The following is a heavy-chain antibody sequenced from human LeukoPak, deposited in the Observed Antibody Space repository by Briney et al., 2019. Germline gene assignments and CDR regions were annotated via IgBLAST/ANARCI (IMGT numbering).Heavy chain of an antibody. CDR3: ARTTGTFDP. CDR2: IYYSGST. V-gene: IGHV4-30-4*08. J-gene: IGHJ5*02. D-gene: IGHD3-10*01. CDR1: GGSISSYY. Sequence: KASETLSLTCTVSGGSISSYYWSWIRQPPGKGLEWIGYIYYSGSTYYNPSLKSRVTISVDTSKNQFSLKLSSVTAADTAVYYCARTTGTFDPWGQGTLVTVSS.